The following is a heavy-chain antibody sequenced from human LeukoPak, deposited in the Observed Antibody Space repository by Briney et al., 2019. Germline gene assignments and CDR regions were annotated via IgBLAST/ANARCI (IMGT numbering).Heavy chain of an antibody. Sequence: SETLSLTCTVSGGSISSYYWSWVRQPAGKGLEWIGRIYTSRSTNYNPSLKSRVTMSVDTSKNQFSLKLSSVTAADTAVYYCARVARFFEWYYAFDIWGQGTMVTVSS. V-gene: IGHV4-4*07. CDR3: ARVARFFEWYYAFDI. D-gene: IGHD3-3*01. J-gene: IGHJ3*02. CDR1: GGSISSYY. CDR2: IYTSRST.